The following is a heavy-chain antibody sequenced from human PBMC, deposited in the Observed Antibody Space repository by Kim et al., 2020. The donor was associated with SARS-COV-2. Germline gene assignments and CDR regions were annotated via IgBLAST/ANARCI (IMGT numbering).Heavy chain of an antibody. D-gene: IGHD6-19*01. CDR3: ARQVGGKVVFDN. J-gene: IGHJ4*02. CDR2: IYHAGNT. V-gene: IGHV4-4*02. Sequence: SETLSLTCAVSGGSVSSANWWSWVRQPPGKGLEWIGEIYHAGNTNYNPSLKSRVTISIDKSKNQFSLKLGSVTAADTAMYYCARQVGGKVVFDNWGQGTLVTVSS. CDR1: GGSVSSANW.